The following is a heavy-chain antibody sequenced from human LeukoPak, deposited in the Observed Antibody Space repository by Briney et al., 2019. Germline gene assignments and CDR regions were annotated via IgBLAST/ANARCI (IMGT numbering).Heavy chain of an antibody. Sequence: ASVKVSCKASGYTFTSYGISWVRQAPGQGLEWMGWISAYNGTTNYAQKLQGRVTMTTDTSTSTAYMELRSLRSDDTAVYHCASVNSGYDPYYYYYYMDVWGKGTTVTVCS. CDR2: ISAYNGTT. D-gene: IGHD5-12*01. CDR1: GYTFTSYG. V-gene: IGHV1-18*01. CDR3: ASVNSGYDPYYYYYYMDV. J-gene: IGHJ6*03.